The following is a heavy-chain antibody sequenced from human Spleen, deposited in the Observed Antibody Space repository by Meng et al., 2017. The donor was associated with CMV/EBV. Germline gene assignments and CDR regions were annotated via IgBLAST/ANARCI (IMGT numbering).Heavy chain of an antibody. V-gene: IGHV2-5*01. J-gene: IGHJ4*02. CDR1: GFSVTTSGVG. D-gene: IGHD3-3*01. CDR3: AHSRYAFWSGAYTAWFFDY. CDR2: IDWNDDK. Sequence: SGPTLVKPAQTLTLTCSLSGFSVTTSGVGVGWIRQPPGKALEWLALIDWNDDKLYRASLENRLTITKDPSKNQVVLTMTNMDPVDTATYFCAHSRYAFWSGAYTAWFFDYWGQGTLVTVSS.